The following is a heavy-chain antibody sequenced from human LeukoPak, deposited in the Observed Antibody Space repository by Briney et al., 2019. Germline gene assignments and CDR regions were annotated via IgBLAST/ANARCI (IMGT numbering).Heavy chain of an antibody. Sequence: GGSLRLSCAASGFTFSDYFMNWVRQAPGKGLEWVANITPDGSDRYYVDSLKGRVTISRDNTKSSLYLQLNSLRAEDTAVYYCVPGGLAVSGIDYWGQGALVTVSS. CDR3: VPGGLAVSGIDY. D-gene: IGHD6-19*01. J-gene: IGHJ4*02. V-gene: IGHV3-7*01. CDR1: GFTFSDYF. CDR2: ITPDGSDR.